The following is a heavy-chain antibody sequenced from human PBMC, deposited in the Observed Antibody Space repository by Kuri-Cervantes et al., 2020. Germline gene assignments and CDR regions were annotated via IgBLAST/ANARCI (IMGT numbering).Heavy chain of an antibody. J-gene: IGHJ4*02. CDR3: AREYYYDSSGYWGFDY. CDR2: ISYDGSNK. Sequence: GESLKISCAASGFTFSSYAMHWVRQAPGKGLKWVAVISYDGSNKYYADSVKGRFTISRDSSKNTLYLQMNSLRAEDTAVYYCAREYYYDSSGYWGFDYWGQGTLVTVSS. V-gene: IGHV3-30-3*01. D-gene: IGHD3-22*01. CDR1: GFTFSSYA.